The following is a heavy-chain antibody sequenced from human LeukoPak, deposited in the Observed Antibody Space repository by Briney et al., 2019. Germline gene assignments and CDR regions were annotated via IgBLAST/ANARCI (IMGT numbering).Heavy chain of an antibody. Sequence: SETLSLTCTVSGGSISSSSYYWGWIRQPPGKGLEWIGSIYYSGSTYYNPSLKSRVTISVDTSKNQFSLKLSSVTAADTAVYYCARTVAVPYYYYYYRDVWGKGTTVTVSS. CDR1: GGSISSSSYY. J-gene: IGHJ6*03. CDR2: IYYSGST. V-gene: IGHV4-39*07. D-gene: IGHD6-19*01. CDR3: ARTVAVPYYYYYYRDV.